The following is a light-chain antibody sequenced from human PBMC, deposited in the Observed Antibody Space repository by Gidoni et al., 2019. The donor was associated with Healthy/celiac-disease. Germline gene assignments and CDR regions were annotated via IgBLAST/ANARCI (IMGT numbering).Light chain of an antibody. J-gene: IGKJ4*02. CDR2: LGS. V-gene: IGKV2-28*01. CDR3: MQALQTPLT. CDR1: QSLLHSNGYNY. Sequence: VLNPFPLSLPVTPGEPDSISCRSSQSLLHSNGYNYLDWYLQKPGQSPKLLIYLGSNRASEVPDRFSGSGSGTDFTLKISRVEAEDVGVYYCMQALQTPLTFGEGTKVEIK.